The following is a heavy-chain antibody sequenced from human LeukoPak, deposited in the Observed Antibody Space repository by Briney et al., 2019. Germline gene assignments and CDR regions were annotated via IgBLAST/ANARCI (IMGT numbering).Heavy chain of an antibody. CDR1: GGSIISSKW. D-gene: IGHD6-19*01. V-gene: IGHV4-4*02. Sequence: SAPLSPPCAVPGGSIISSKWCRWVSQPQRNGRGWIGEIYNSGSTNYNSSLKSRVTISVVKSKNQCSLKLSSVTAAYTAGYYCARVYGGCYEFDYWGQGTLVTVSS. CDR2: IYNSGST. CDR3: ARVYGGCYEFDY. J-gene: IGHJ4*02.